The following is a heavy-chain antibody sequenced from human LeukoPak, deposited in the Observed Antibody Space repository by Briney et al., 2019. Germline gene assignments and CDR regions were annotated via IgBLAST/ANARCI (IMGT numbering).Heavy chain of an antibody. J-gene: IGHJ4*02. CDR2: INTDGSTT. D-gene: IGHD6-25*01. CDR3: ARGSPAAV. Sequence: AGGSLRLSCAASGFTFSSYWMHWVRQAPGEGLVWVSRINTDGSTTNYADSVKGRFTISRDNAENTLYLQMNSLRAEDTAVYYCARGSPAAVWGQGALVTVSS. CDR1: GFTFSSYW. V-gene: IGHV3-74*01.